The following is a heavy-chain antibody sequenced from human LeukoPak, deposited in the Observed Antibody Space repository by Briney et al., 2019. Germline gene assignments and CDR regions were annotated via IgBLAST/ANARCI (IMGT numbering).Heavy chain of an antibody. CDR3: ARGCSAGTPHNWFDP. CDR1: GGSMSSYY. Sequence: SETLSLTCTVSGGSMSSYYWSWIRQPPGKGLEWIGYIYYSGSTNYSPSLKSRVTISVDTSKNQFSLKLSSVTAADTAVYYCARGCSAGTPHNWFDPWGQGTLVTVSS. J-gene: IGHJ5*02. D-gene: IGHD6-13*01. V-gene: IGHV4-59*01. CDR2: IYYSGST.